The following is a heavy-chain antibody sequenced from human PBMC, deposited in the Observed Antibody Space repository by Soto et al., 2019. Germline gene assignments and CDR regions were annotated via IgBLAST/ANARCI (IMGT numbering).Heavy chain of an antibody. D-gene: IGHD6-19*01. CDR1: GYTFSGYY. Sequence: QVQLVQSGAEVKKPGASVKVSCKASGYTFSGYYMHWVRQAPGQGLEWMGWINPNSGGTNYAQKFQGRVTMTRDTSISTAYMELSRLRSADTAVYYCARDRGSGWYLTYYYYGMDVWGQGTTVTVSS. CDR2: INPNSGGT. V-gene: IGHV1-2*02. CDR3: ARDRGSGWYLTYYYYGMDV. J-gene: IGHJ6*02.